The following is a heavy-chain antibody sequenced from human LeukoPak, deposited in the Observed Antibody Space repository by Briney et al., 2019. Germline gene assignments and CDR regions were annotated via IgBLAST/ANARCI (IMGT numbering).Heavy chain of an antibody. Sequence: PSETLSLTCTVSGGSISSFYWSWIRQPAGKGLEWIGRIYTSGSTNYNPSLKSRVTMSVDTSKNQFSLKLNSVTAADTAVYYCARASFPPWGSNGIIDWFDPWGQGTLVTVSS. V-gene: IGHV4-4*07. CDR1: GGSISSFY. D-gene: IGHD2-8*01. CDR3: ARASFPPWGSNGIIDWFDP. J-gene: IGHJ5*02. CDR2: IYTSGST.